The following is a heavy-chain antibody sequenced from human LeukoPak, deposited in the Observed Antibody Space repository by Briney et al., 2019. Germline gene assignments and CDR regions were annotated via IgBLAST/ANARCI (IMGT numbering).Heavy chain of an antibody. CDR1: GFTFSHYA. J-gene: IGHJ5*02. CDR2: IDASGGAT. Sequence: GQSLRLSCAASGFTFSHYAMYCVPEAPGKALEGGWSIDASGGATDYADSVKGRFTISRDNSKNTFYPQMNNLRAADTAVYFCAKGSGSGWYGWFAPWGQGTLVTVSS. D-gene: IGHD6-19*01. V-gene: IGHV3-23*01. CDR3: AKGSGSGWYGWFAP.